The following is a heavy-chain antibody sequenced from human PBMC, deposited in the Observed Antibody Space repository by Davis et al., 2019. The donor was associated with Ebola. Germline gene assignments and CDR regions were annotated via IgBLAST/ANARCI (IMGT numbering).Heavy chain of an antibody. J-gene: IGHJ6*03. V-gene: IGHV4-4*07. CDR2: IYSNGNS. CDR1: GASMTSYY. D-gene: IGHD5-18*01. Sequence: PSETLSLTCTVSGASMTSYYWTWIRQPAGKGLEWIGRIYSNGNSNYSPSLQSRVTMSVDTSKNQFSLEVNSVTAAETAVYYCARHAYSRGYYFYYMDVWGKGTTVTVSS. CDR3: ARHAYSRGYYFYYMDV.